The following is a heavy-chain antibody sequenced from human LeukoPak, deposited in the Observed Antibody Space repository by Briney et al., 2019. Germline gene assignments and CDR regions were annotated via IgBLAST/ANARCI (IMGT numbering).Heavy chain of an antibody. J-gene: IGHJ3*01. CDR2: ISSSGSTI. D-gene: IGHD3-16*01. CDR3: ARDFGPRLYAFDV. V-gene: IGHV3-11*04. Sequence: GGSLRLSCAASGFTFSDYYMSWIRQAPGKGLEWVSYISSSGSTIYYADSVKGRFTISRDDAKNSLYLQMNSLRAEDTAVYFCARDFGPRLYAFDVWGQGTMITVSS. CDR1: GFTFSDYY.